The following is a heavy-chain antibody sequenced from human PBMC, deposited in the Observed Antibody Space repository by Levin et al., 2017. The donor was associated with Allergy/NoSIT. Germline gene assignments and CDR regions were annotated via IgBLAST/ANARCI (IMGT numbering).Heavy chain of an antibody. CDR3: ARALFGVVIYYFDY. J-gene: IGHJ4*02. Sequence: PSETLSLTCAVSGGSISSGGYSWSWIRQPPGKGLEWIGYIYHSGSTYYNPSLKSRVTISVDRSKNQFSLKLSSVTAADTAVYYCARALFGVVIYYFDYWGQGTLVTVSS. CDR2: IYHSGST. D-gene: IGHD3-3*01. CDR1: GGSISSGGYS. V-gene: IGHV4-30-2*01.